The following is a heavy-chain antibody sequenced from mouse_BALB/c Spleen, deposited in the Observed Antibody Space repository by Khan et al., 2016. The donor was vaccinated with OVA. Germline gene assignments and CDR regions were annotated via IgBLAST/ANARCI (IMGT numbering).Heavy chain of an antibody. CDR3: AIGGSSGPAWFTY. J-gene: IGHJ3*01. CDR1: GYSITSGYF. Sequence: EVQLQESGPGLVKPSQSLSLTCSVTGYSITSGYFWNWIRQFPGNELEWMGYIRFDGSNNYNPSLSNRISITRDTSKNQFFLKLNSVTPEDTSTXYCAIGGSSGPAWFTYWGHGTLVTVSA. V-gene: IGHV3-6*02. D-gene: IGHD3-1*01. CDR2: IRFDGSN.